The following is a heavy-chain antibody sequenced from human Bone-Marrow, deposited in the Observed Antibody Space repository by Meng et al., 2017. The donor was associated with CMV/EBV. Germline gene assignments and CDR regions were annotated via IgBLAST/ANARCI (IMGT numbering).Heavy chain of an antibody. CDR1: GFTFNTYG. D-gene: IGHD3-10*01. CDR3: AKDGGSGQSWLDP. J-gene: IGHJ5*02. Sequence: GGSPRLSCAASGFTFNTYGMNWVRQVPGKGLEWVAVIWFDGRYEYYADSVKGRFTISRDNSNNTLYLLMNSLRAEDTAVYCCAKDGGSGQSWLDPLGQGTLVTVSS. V-gene: IGHV3-33*06. CDR2: IWFDGRYE.